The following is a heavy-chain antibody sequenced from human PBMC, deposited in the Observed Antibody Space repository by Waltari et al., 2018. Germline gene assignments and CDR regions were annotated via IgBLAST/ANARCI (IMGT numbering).Heavy chain of an antibody. CDR2: INHSGST. D-gene: IGHD6-13*01. Sequence: QVQLQQWGAGLLKPSETLSLTCAVYGGSFSGYYWSWIRQPPGKGLWWIGEINHSGSTNYNPALKSRVTISVDTSKNQCSLKLSCVTAANTAVYYCARLGARSWYGPRWGQGTLVTVSS. J-gene: IGHJ4*02. V-gene: IGHV4-34*01. CDR3: ARLGARSWYGPR. CDR1: GGSFSGYY.